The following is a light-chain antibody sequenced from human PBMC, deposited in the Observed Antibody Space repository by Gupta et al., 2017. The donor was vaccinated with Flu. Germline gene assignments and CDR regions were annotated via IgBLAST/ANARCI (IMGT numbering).Light chain of an antibody. CDR2: RNN. J-gene: IGLJ3*02. CDR3: AAWDDRLDAWV. V-gene: IGLV1-47*01. CDR1: SSNIEDNY. Sequence: QSVLTQPPSASATSAPRVTMSCSGSSSNIEDNYVFWYQQFPGTAPKIIIYRNNQRPSGVPYRFAGSKSGTSASLAISELRSDDEAAKYCAAWDDRLDAWVFGGGTKLTVL.